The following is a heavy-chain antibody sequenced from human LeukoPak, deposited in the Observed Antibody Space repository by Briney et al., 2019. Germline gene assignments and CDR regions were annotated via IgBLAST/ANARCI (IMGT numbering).Heavy chain of an antibody. CDR2: IRQDGSEK. Sequence: GGSLRLSCAASGFTFGSYWMTWVRQAPGKGLEWVANIRQDGSEKYNVGSVKGRFTISRDNAKSSLFLEMNSLRPEDTAVYYCARDRLVVAAAAAYFFDYWGQGTLVTVSS. CDR1: GFTFGSYW. J-gene: IGHJ4*02. CDR3: ARDRLVVAAAAAYFFDY. D-gene: IGHD2-15*01. V-gene: IGHV3-7*01.